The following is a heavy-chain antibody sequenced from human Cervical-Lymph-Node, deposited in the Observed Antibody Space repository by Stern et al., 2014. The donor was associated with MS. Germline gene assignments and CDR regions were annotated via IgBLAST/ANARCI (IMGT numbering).Heavy chain of an antibody. CDR2: ITGSSDTI. J-gene: IGHJ5*01. D-gene: IGHD1-26*01. CDR1: GFIFSDYS. CDR3: ARWVSGNYNILDS. V-gene: IGHV3-48*02. Sequence: EVQLVESGGGLVQPGGSLRLSCVASGFIFSDYSMNWVRQAPGRGLEWVSYITGSSDTIYYADSVKGRFTMSRDNAKNSLYLQMNSLRDEDTALYYCARWVSGNYNILDSWGQGTLVTVSS.